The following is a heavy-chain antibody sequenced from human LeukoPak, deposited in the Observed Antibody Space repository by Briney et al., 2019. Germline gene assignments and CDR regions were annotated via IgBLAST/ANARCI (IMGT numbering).Heavy chain of an antibody. J-gene: IGHJ4*02. CDR1: GFTFSTYA. CDR2: ISGSGGGT. V-gene: IGHV3-23*01. Sequence: GGSLRLSCAASGFTFSTYAMSWVRQAPGKGLEWVSAISGSGGGTYYADSVKGRFTISRDNSTNTLYLQMNSLRAENTAVYYCAKDPSRFGIAVAGRGGYWGQGTLVTVSS. CDR3: AKDPSRFGIAVAGRGGY. D-gene: IGHD6-19*01.